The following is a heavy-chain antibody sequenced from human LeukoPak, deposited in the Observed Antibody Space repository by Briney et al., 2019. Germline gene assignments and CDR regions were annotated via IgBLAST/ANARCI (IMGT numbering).Heavy chain of an antibody. D-gene: IGHD3-10*01. V-gene: IGHV4-59*11. CDR2: IYYSGST. CDR1: GGSLSSHY. CDR3: ARVGSGSYGPEYFQH. J-gene: IGHJ1*01. Sequence: SETLSLTCTVSGGSLSSHYWSWVRQPPGKGLEWIGYIYYSGSTNYNPSLKSRDTISVDTSKNQFSLKLSSVTAADTAVYYCARVGSGSYGPEYFQHWGQGTLVTVSS.